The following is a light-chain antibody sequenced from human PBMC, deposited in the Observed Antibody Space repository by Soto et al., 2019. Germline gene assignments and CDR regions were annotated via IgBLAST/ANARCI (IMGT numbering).Light chain of an antibody. Sequence: QSVLTQPPSASGTPGQTVTISCYGSSSNMGSNTVHWFQQFPGTAPKLLIYTNDQRPSGVPDRFSGSNSGTSASLAISGLQSEDEADYHCAVWDDSLNGHVFGAGTKVTVL. CDR2: TND. J-gene: IGLJ1*01. V-gene: IGLV1-44*01. CDR3: AVWDDSLNGHV. CDR1: SSNMGSNT.